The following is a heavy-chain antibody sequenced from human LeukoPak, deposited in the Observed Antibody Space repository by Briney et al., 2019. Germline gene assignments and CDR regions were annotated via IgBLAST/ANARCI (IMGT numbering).Heavy chain of an antibody. Sequence: SETLSLTPTVSGGSISSYYWSWLRQPAGKGLEWIGRIYTSGSTNYNPSLKSRVTMSVDTSKNQFSLKLSSVTAADTALYYCARHVFSDDSPFDCWGHGSLVTVSS. CDR2: IYTSGST. J-gene: IGHJ4*01. CDR3: ARHVFSDDSPFDC. V-gene: IGHV4-4*07. D-gene: IGHD3-16*01. CDR1: GGSISSYY.